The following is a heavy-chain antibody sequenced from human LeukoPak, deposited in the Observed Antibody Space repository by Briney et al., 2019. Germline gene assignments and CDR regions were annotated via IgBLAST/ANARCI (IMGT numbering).Heavy chain of an antibody. V-gene: IGHV4-39*01. J-gene: IGHJ4*02. CDR1: GGSISSSSYY. Sequence: SETLSLTCTVSGGSISSSSYYWGWIRQPPGKGLEWIGSISYSGGSYYNPSLKSRVTISVDTSKNQFSLKLSSVTAADTAVYYCDGLDYYDSSGLPSWGQGTLVTVSS. CDR2: ISYSGGS. CDR3: DGLDYYDSSGLPS. D-gene: IGHD3-22*01.